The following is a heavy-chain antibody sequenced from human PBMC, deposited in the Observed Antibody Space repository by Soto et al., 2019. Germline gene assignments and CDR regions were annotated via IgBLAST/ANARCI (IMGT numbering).Heavy chain of an antibody. D-gene: IGHD2-21*02. CDR2: IWYDGSNK. CDR1: GFTFSSYG. CDR3: ARVVGDDFYWYFDL. Sequence: GGSLRLSCAASGFTFSSYGMHWVRQAPGKGLEWVAVIWYDGSNKYYADSVKGRFTISRDNSKNTLYLQMNSLRAEDTAVYYCARVVGDDFYWYFDLWGRGTLVTVSS. V-gene: IGHV3-33*01. J-gene: IGHJ2*01.